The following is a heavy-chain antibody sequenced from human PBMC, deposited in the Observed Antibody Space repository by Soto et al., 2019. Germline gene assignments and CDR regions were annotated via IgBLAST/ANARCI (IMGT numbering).Heavy chain of an antibody. CDR1: GGPFSGYY. J-gene: IGHJ6*02. CDR2: IYYTGST. D-gene: IGHD3-3*01. Sequence: SETLSLTCAVYGGPFSGYYWSWIRQPPGKGLEWIGYIYYTGSTNYNPSLKGRVTMSVDTSRDQVSLRLRSVTRADTAVYYCARDQYDFRSGSYYYAMEVWGHGTKVTVSS. CDR3: ARDQYDFRSGSYYYAMEV. V-gene: IGHV4-59*01.